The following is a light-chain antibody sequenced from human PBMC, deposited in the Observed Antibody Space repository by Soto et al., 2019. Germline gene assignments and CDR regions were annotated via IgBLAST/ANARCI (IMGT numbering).Light chain of an antibody. CDR1: QSVSSNY. CDR2: GAS. J-gene: IGKJ5*01. CDR3: QQYGSSLSIT. V-gene: IGKV3-20*01. Sequence: EIVLTQSPGTLSLSPGERATLSCRASQSVSSNYFAWYQQKPGQAPRLLIYGASSRPTGIPDRFSGSGSGTDFTLTISRLEPEDFAVYYCQQYGSSLSITFGQGTRLEIK.